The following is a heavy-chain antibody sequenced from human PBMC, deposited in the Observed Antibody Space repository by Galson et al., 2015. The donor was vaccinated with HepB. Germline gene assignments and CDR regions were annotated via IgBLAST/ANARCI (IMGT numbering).Heavy chain of an antibody. CDR3: ARVTSTHNFGRSRYSFYYYGMDV. J-gene: IGHJ6*02. D-gene: IGHD1-20*01. CDR2: INTNTGEP. CDR1: GYTFTNYV. Sequence: SVKVSCKASGYTFTNYVMNWVRQAPGQGLEWMGWINTNTGEPTYAQAFTGRFVFSLDTSVTTAHLQISSLKPEDTAVYYCARVTSTHNFGRSRYSFYYYGMDVWGQGTTVTVPS. V-gene: IGHV7-4-1*02.